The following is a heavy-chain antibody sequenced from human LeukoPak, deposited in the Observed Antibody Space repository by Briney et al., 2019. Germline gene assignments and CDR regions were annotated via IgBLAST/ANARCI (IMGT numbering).Heavy chain of an antibody. J-gene: IGHJ6*03. D-gene: IGHD6-6*01. CDR2: ISSSTTYI. Sequence: GGSLRLSCAASGVSFSRYSLSWVRQAPGKGLEWISLISSSTTYIYYADSVKGRFTISRDNAKNSVFLQMTSLRAEDTALYHCARESIAARRVNYYYYYMDVWGKGTTVTVSS. V-gene: IGHV3-21*04. CDR1: GVSFSRYS. CDR3: ARESIAARRVNYYYYYMDV.